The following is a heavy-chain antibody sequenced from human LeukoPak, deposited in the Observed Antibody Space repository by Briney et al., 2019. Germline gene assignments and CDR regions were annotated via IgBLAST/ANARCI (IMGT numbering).Heavy chain of an antibody. CDR1: GGTFSSYA. D-gene: IGHD3-22*01. V-gene: IGHV1-69*01. CDR2: IIPIFGTA. CDR3: ARVAAGTYDSSGYWVY. J-gene: IGHJ4*02. Sequence: SVKVSCKASGGTFSSYAISWVRQAPGQGLEWMGGIIPIFGTANYAQKFQGRVTITADESTSTAYMELSSLRSEDTAVYYCARVAAGTYDSSGYWVYRGQGTLVTVSS.